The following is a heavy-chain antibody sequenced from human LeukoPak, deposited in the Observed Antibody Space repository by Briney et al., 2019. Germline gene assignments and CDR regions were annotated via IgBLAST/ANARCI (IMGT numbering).Heavy chain of an antibody. V-gene: IGHV3-23*01. J-gene: IGHJ5*02. D-gene: IGHD1-26*01. CDR3: AKDYMGPLSWQLDP. CDR2: ITTSDGNT. Sequence: GGSLRLSCAASGFTFSSYTMSWVRQAPGKGLEWVSTITTSDGNTYYADSVKGRFTVSRDNSKNTLYLQMNSLRAEDTAVYYCAKDYMGPLSWQLDPWGQGTLVTVSS. CDR1: GFTFSSYT.